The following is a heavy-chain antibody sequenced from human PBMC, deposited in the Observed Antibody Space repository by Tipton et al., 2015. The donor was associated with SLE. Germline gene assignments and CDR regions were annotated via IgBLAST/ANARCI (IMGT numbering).Heavy chain of an antibody. CDR3: ARDGAVAIDY. CDR2: IRYDGSNK. J-gene: IGHJ4*02. CDR1: GFTFSSYG. V-gene: IGHV3-30*02. Sequence: SGFTFSSYGMHWVRQAPGKGLEWVAFIRYDGSNKYYADSVKGRFTISRDNSKNTLYLQMNSLRAEDTAVYYCARDGAVAIDYWGQGTLVTVSS. D-gene: IGHD6-19*01.